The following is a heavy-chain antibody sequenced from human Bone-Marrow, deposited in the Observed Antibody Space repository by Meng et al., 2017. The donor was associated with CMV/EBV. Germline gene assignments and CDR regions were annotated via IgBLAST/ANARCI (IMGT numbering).Heavy chain of an antibody. CDR3: ARGRVRYCSGGSCYSYAYYYYGMDV. CDR2: IYYSGST. V-gene: IGHV4-59*12. CDR1: GGSISSYY. D-gene: IGHD2-15*01. J-gene: IGHJ6*02. Sequence: SETLSLTCTVSGGSISSYYWSWIRQPPGKGLEWIGYIYYSGSTNYNPSLKSRVTISVDTSKNQFYLKLSSVTAADTAVYYCARGRVRYCSGGSCYSYAYYYYGMDVWGQGTTVTVSS.